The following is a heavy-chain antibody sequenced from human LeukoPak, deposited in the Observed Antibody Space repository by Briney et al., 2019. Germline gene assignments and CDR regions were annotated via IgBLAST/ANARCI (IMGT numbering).Heavy chain of an antibody. CDR2: ISGTGGST. J-gene: IGHJ4*02. V-gene: IGHV3-23*01. CDR1: GFTFSTYA. D-gene: IGHD3-22*01. Sequence: GGSLRLSCAASGFTFSTYAMTWVRQAPGKGLEWVSLISGTGGSTYYADSVKGRFTISRDNSKNTLYLQMNSLRAEDTAVYYCAKDQVTYYYDSSAFDYWAQGTLVTVSS. CDR3: AKDQVTYYYDSSAFDY.